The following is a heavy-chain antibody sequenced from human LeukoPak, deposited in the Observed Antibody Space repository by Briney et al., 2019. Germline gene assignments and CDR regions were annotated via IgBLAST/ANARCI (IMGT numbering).Heavy chain of an antibody. CDR1: GDSVSSNSAA. D-gene: IGHD4-17*01. Sequence: SQTLSLTCAISGDSVSSNSAAWNWIRQSPSRGPEWLGRTYYRSKWFNDYAVSVKSRITINPDTSKNQFSLQLNSVTPEDTAVYYCARDQGSTVTTYEGFLRYEGSFDYWGQGTLVTVSS. V-gene: IGHV6-1*01. CDR3: ARDQGSTVTTYEGFLRYEGSFDY. J-gene: IGHJ4*02. CDR2: TYYRSKWFN.